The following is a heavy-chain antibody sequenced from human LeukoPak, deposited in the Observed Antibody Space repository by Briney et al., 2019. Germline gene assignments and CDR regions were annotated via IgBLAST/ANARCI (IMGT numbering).Heavy chain of an antibody. V-gene: IGHV3-30*03. CDR3: AREGQDSSSWGKIDY. J-gene: IGHJ4*02. CDR1: GFTFSSYG. D-gene: IGHD6-13*01. CDR2: ISYDGSNK. Sequence: QPGGSLRLSCAASGFTFSSYGMHWVRQAPGKGLEWVAVISYDGSNKYYADSVKGRFTISRDNSKNTLYLQMNSLRAEDTAVYYCAREGQDSSSWGKIDYWGQGTLVTVSS.